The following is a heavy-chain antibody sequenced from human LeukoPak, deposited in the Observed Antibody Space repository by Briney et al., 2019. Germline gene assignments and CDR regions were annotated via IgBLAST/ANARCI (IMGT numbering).Heavy chain of an antibody. CDR1: LGSISNLY. CDR3: ARCGYSYGAGYYFDY. J-gene: IGHJ4*02. V-gene: IGHV4-59*11. D-gene: IGHD5-18*01. CDR2: IYYTGST. Sequence: PSETLSLTCTVSLGSISNLYWSWIRQPPGKGLEWIGFIYYTGSTSYKPSLKSRVTISLDTARNQFSLQLNSVTAADTAVYYCARCGYSYGAGYYFDYWGQGTLVTVSS.